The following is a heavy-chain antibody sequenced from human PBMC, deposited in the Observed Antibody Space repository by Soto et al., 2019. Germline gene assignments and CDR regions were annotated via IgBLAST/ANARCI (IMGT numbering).Heavy chain of an antibody. Sequence: EVQLVESGGALVQPGGSLRLSCAASGFTFTSYWMAWVRQTPGKGLEWVANIKKDESEKNYVDSVRGRFSISRDNAKNSLYLQMNSLSAEDTAVYYCARDWGTYCGGDRPKLDYWGQGTLVTVSS. CDR1: GFTFTSYW. J-gene: IGHJ4*02. CDR2: IKKDESEK. D-gene: IGHD2-21*01. CDR3: ARDWGTYCGGDRPKLDY. V-gene: IGHV3-7*01.